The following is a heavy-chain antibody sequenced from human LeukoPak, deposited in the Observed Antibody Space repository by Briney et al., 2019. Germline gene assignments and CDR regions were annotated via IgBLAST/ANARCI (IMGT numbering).Heavy chain of an antibody. J-gene: IGHJ3*02. Sequence: PSQTLSLTCTVSGGSISSGDYYWSWIRQPPGKGLEWIGYIYYSGSTYYNPSLKSRVTISVDTSKNQFSLKLSSVTAADTAVYYCARERVTPRAFDIWGQGTMVTVSS. V-gene: IGHV4-30-4*08. CDR2: IYYSGST. CDR1: GGSISSGDYY. D-gene: IGHD2-21*02. CDR3: ARERVTPRAFDI.